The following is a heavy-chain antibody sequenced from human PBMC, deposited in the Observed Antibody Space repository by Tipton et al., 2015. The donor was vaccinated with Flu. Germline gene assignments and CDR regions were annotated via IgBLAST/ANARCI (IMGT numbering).Heavy chain of an antibody. CDR2: IKQDGSEK. CDR3: ARDSPMIVVVTTDAFDI. CDR1: GFTFSSYW. D-gene: IGHD3-22*01. V-gene: IGHV3-7*01. J-gene: IGHJ3*02. Sequence: SLRLSCAASGFTFSSYWTSWVRQAPGKGLEWVANIKQDGSEKYYVDSVKGRFTISRDNAKNSLYLQMNSLRAEDTAVYYCARDSPMIVVVTTDAFDIWGQGTMVTVSS.